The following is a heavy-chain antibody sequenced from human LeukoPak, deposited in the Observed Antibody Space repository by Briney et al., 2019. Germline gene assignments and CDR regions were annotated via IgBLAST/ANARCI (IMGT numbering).Heavy chain of an antibody. CDR1: GGTFSSYA. CDR3: AREGSRAVAGSHYGMDV. D-gene: IGHD6-19*01. J-gene: IGHJ6*02. CDR2: IIPIFGTA. Sequence: ASVKVSCKASGGTFSSYAISWVRQAPGQGLEWMGGIIPIFGTANYAQKFQGRVTMTRDTSTSTVYMELSSLRSEDTAVYYCAREGSRAVAGSHYGMDVWGQGTTVTVSS. V-gene: IGHV1-69*05.